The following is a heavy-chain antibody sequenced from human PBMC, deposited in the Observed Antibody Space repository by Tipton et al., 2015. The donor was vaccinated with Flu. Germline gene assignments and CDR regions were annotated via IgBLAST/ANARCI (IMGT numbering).Heavy chain of an antibody. CDR3: ARGSVWYPDH. Sequence: SLRLSCTASGFTFSNYWMNWVRQTPGKGLEWVATIKQDGSNMYYVDSVKGRFTISRDDAKNSLYMQMNNLRAEDTSVYYRARGSVWYPDHWGPGTPVTVSS. CDR2: IKQDGSNM. D-gene: IGHD6-19*01. J-gene: IGHJ5*02. CDR1: GFTFSNYW. V-gene: IGHV3-7*01.